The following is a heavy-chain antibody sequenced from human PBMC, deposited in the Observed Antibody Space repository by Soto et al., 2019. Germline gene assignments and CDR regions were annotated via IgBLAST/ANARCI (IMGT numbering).Heavy chain of an antibody. J-gene: IGHJ4*02. V-gene: IGHV1-69*13. CDR3: ARARYCSSTSCQGGFDY. CDR1: GGTFSSCA. CDR2: IIPIFGTA. Sequence: ASVKVSCKASGGTFSSCAISWVRQAPGQGLEWMGGIIPIFGTANYAQKFQGRVTITADESTSTAYMELSSLRSEDTAVYYCARARYCSSTSCQGGFDYWGQGTLVTVSS. D-gene: IGHD2-2*01.